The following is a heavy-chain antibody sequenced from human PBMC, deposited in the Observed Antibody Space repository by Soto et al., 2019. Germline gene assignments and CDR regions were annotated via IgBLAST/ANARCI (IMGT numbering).Heavy chain of an antibody. CDR2: IYYSGST. V-gene: IGHV4-31*03. CDR1: GGSISCGGYY. Sequence: SETLSLTCTVSGGSISCGGYYWRWIRQHPGKGLEWIGYIYYSGSTYYNPSLKSRVTISVDTSKNQFSLKLSSVTAADTAVYYCARVGDLRSLSNANWFDPWGQGTLVTVSS. J-gene: IGHJ5*02. CDR3: ARVGDLRSLSNANWFDP. D-gene: IGHD3-16*01.